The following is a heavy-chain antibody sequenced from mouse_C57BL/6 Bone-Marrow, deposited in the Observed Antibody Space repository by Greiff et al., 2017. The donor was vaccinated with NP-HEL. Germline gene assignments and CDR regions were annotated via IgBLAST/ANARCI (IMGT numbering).Heavy chain of an antibody. CDR1: GYTFTSYW. V-gene: IGHV1-50*01. Sequence: QVQLQQPGAELVKPGASVKLSCKASGYTFTSYWMQWVKQRPGQGLEWIGEIDPSDSSTNYHTQFKGKATLTVAPSSSTAYMQLSSLTSEDSSVYYCAVLRFYAMDYWGQGTSVTVSS. D-gene: IGHD1-1*01. CDR2: IDPSDSST. J-gene: IGHJ4*01. CDR3: AVLRFYAMDY.